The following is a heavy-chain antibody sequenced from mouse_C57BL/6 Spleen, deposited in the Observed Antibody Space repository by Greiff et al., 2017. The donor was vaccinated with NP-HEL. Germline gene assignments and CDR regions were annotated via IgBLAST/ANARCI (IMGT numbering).Heavy chain of an antibody. V-gene: IGHV1-80*01. D-gene: IGHD1-1*01. CDR2: IYPGDGDT. CDR1: GYTFSSYW. CDR3: AREGSSGYYAMDY. Sequence: VQLQQSGAELVKPGASVKISCKASGYTFSSYWMNWVKQRPGKGLEWIGQIYPGDGDTNYNGKFKGKATLTADKSSSTAYMQRSRLTSEDSAVYFCAREGSSGYYAMDYWGQGTSVTVSS. J-gene: IGHJ4*01.